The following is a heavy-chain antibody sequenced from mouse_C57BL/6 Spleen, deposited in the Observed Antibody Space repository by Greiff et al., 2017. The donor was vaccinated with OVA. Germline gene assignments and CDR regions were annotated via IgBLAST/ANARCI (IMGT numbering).Heavy chain of an antibody. CDR1: GYTFTSYW. Sequence: VQLQQSGAELVKPGASAKMSCKASGYTFTSYWITWVKQRPGQGLEWIGDIYPGSGSTNYNEKFKSKATLTVDTSSSTAYMQLSSLTSEDSAVYYCARSNYYGSSHWYFDVWGTGTTVTVSS. D-gene: IGHD1-1*01. J-gene: IGHJ1*03. CDR3: ARSNYYGSSHWYFDV. V-gene: IGHV1-55*01. CDR2: IYPGSGST.